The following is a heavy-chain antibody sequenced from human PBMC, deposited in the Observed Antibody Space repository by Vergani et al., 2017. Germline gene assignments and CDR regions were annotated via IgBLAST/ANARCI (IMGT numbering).Heavy chain of an antibody. J-gene: IGHJ6*03. CDR1: GGSFSSYH. CDR2: INHSGST. V-gene: IGHV4-34*01. CDR3: ARRVRYCSSTSCSYMDV. Sequence: QVQLQQWGAGLLKPSETLSLTCAVYGGSFSSYHWSWIRQPPGKGLEWIGEINHSGSTNYNPSLKSRVTISVDTSKNQFSLNLSSVTAADTAVYYCARRVRYCSSTSCSYMDVWGKGTTVTVSS. D-gene: IGHD2-2*01.